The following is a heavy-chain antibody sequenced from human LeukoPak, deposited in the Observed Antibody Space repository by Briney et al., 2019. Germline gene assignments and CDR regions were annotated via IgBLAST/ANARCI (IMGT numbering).Heavy chain of an antibody. CDR2: IYYSGSS. Sequence: SETLSLTCTVSGGSISSVSNSWGWIRQPPGKGLEWIGYIYYSGSSNYNPSLKSRVTISVDTSKNQFSLKLSSVTAADTAVYYCARRSPVGSYVSGSYYYYGMDVWGQGTTVTVSS. CDR3: ARRSPVGSYVSGSYYYYGMDV. CDR1: GGSISSVSNS. J-gene: IGHJ6*02. D-gene: IGHD1-26*01. V-gene: IGHV4-61*05.